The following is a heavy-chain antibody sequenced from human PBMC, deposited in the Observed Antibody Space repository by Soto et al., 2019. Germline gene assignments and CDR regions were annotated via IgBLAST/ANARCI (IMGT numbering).Heavy chain of an antibody. J-gene: IGHJ4*02. Sequence: EVQLVESGGVLVKPGGSLRLSCAASGFTFSSYSMNWVRQAPGKGLEWVSSISSRSSYIYYADSVKGRFTISRDNAKNSLYLQMNCLRAEDTDVYYCARDNACSSTSCQGGYWCQGTLVTVSS. V-gene: IGHV3-21*01. D-gene: IGHD2-2*01. CDR1: GFTFSSYS. CDR3: ARDNACSSTSCQGGY. CDR2: ISSRSSYI.